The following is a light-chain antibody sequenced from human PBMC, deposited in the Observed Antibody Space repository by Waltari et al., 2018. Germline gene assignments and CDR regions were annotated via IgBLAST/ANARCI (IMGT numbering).Light chain of an antibody. J-gene: IGLJ3*02. CDR2: EVT. V-gene: IGLV2-23*02. CDR3: CSYRIGSTPGV. CDR1: TSDVGSGNL. Sequence: SALTQPASVSGSLGQSITISCSGSTSDVGSGNLVSWYQQFPATVPKLIIYEVTKGPSGFSSRFSGSKSGNMASLTISGLQPEDEADYYCCSYRIGSTPGVFGGGTKVTVL.